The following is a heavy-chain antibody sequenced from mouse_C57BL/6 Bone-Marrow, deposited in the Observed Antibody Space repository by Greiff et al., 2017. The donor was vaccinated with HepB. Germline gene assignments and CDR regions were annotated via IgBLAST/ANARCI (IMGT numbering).Heavy chain of an antibody. Sequence: LQQPGAELVMPGASVKLSCKASGYTFTSYWMHWVKQRPGQGLEWIGEIDPSDSYTNYNQKFKGKSTLTVDKSSSTAYMQLSSLTSEDSAVYYCAAYYSNSWFAYWGQGTLVTVSA. CDR1: GYTFTSYW. CDR2: IDPSDSYT. V-gene: IGHV1-69*01. CDR3: AAYYSNSWFAY. D-gene: IGHD2-5*01. J-gene: IGHJ3*01.